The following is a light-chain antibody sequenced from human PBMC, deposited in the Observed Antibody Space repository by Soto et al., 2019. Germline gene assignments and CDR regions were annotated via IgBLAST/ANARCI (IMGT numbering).Light chain of an antibody. CDR1: QSVSSN. CDR3: QQYNNWPRGT. Sequence: EIVITESPSTLSVSPGERATLSCRASQSVSSNLAWYQQKPGQAPRLLIYGAPTRATGIPARFSGSGSGTEFTLTISSLQSEDLAVYYCQQYNNWPRGTFGQGTRLEIK. J-gene: IGKJ5*01. V-gene: IGKV3-15*01. CDR2: GAP.